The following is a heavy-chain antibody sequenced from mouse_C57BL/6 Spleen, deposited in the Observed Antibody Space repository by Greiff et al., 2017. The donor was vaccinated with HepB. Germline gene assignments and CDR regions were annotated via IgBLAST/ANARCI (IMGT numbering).Heavy chain of an antibody. CDR2: ISSGSSTI. CDR3: ARVYYGSSFDY. V-gene: IGHV5-17*01. Sequence: EVQGVESGGGLVKPGGSLKLSCAASGFTFSDYGMHWVRQAPEKGLEWVAYISSGSSTIYYADTVKGRFTISRDNAKNTLFLQMTSLRSEDTAMYYCARVYYGSSFDYWGHSTTLTVSS. J-gene: IGHJ2*01. CDR1: GFTFSDYG. D-gene: IGHD1-1*01.